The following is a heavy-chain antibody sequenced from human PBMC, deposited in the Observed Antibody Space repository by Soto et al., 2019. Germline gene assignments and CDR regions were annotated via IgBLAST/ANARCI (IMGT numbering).Heavy chain of an antibody. CDR2: ISYGGST. CDR3: SRGILV. D-gene: IGHD5-18*01. V-gene: IGHV4-31*03. CDR1: GGSINSGGYC. Sequence: QVQLQESGPGLVKPSQTLSLTCTVSGGSINSGGYCWSWIRQHPGKGLDWIGCISYGGSTSYNPSLKSRDTISVDTSKNQFSLKLTSVTAADTAGYYCSRGILVWGQGALITVSS. J-gene: IGHJ4*02.